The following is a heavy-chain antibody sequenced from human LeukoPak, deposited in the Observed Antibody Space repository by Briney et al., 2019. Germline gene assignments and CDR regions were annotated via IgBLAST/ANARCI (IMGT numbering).Heavy chain of an antibody. CDR1: GYRLIKYG. D-gene: IGHD6-13*01. Sequence: TVYVSCKLSGYRLIKYGFSWVRQAPRQGGEWMGWISTYNGQTNYAQNLQGRVTMTTDTSTSTGYMELRSLRSDDTAVYYCVRDGGAATGLDFDYWGQGTLVTVSS. CDR2: ISTYNGQT. CDR3: VRDGGAATGLDFDY. J-gene: IGHJ4*02. V-gene: IGHV1-18*01.